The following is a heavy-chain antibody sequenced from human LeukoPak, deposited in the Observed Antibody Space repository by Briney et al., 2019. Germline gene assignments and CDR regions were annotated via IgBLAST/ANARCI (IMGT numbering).Heavy chain of an antibody. CDR1: GYSFTSYW. Sequence: GESLKISCKGSGYSFTSYWIGWVRQMPGEGLEWMGIIYPDDSDTRYSPSFQGQVTISADKSISTAYLQWSSLKASDTAMYYCAAYGSGSYYSPYDWGQGTLVIVFS. D-gene: IGHD3-10*01. J-gene: IGHJ4*02. CDR2: IYPDDSDT. CDR3: AAYGSGSYYSPYD. V-gene: IGHV5-51*01.